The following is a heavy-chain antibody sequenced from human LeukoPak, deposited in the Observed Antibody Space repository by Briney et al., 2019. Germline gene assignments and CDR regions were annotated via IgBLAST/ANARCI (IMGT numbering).Heavy chain of an antibody. V-gene: IGHV1-69*01. D-gene: IGHD2-2*01. CDR2: IIPIFGTA. Sequence: GSSVKVSCKASGGTFSSYAISWVRQAPGQGLEWMGGIIPIFGTANYAQKFQGRVTITADESTSTAYMELSSLRSEDTAVYFCAKMSFTESQPSALDSWGQGTLVTVSS. CDR1: GGTFSSYA. CDR3: AKMSFTESQPSALDS. J-gene: IGHJ4*02.